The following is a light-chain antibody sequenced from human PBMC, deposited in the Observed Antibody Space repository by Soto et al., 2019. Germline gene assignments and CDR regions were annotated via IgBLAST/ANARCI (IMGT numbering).Light chain of an antibody. CDR3: SSYKSSSTLPYV. Sequence: QSALTQPASVSGSPGQPITISCTGTSREVVGYNLVSWYQQYPDKAPKFMIFDVNTRPSGVSNRFSGSKSGNTASLTISGLQAEDEADYYCSSYKSSSTLPYVFGTGTKLTVL. J-gene: IGLJ1*01. CDR1: SREVVGYNL. V-gene: IGLV2-14*01. CDR2: DVN.